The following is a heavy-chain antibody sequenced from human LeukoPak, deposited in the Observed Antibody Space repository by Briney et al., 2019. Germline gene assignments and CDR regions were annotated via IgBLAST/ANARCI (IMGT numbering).Heavy chain of an antibody. V-gene: IGHV4-4*07. CDR1: GGSISSYY. CDR3: ARGTIADPSYNWLDP. Sequence: SETLSLTCTVSGGSISSYYWSWIRQPAGKGLEWIGRICSSWSTIYNPSLKSRVTMSVDTSRNHFSLKLSSVTAADTAVYYCARGTIADPSYNWLDPWGQGSLVTVSS. CDR2: ICSSWST. J-gene: IGHJ5*02. D-gene: IGHD6-13*01.